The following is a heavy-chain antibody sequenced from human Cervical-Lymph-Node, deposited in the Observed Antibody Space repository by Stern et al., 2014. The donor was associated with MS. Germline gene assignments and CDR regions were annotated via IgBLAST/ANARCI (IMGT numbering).Heavy chain of an antibody. CDR1: GDSMTSSSYY. CDR2: FYFPGTT. V-gene: IGHV4-39*01. Sequence: QVQLQESGPRLVKPSETLSLTCSVSGDSMTSSSYYWGWIRQSPGMGLEWIGSFYFPGTTSSTPSVERRATISVNTAKNQSPLRLTSVTATDTATYYCARHLRRGGAIDIWGQGTRVPVSS. J-gene: IGHJ3*02. CDR3: ARHLRRGGAIDI. D-gene: IGHD3-16*02.